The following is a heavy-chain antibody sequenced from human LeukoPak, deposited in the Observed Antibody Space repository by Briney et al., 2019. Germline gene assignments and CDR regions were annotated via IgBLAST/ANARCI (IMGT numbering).Heavy chain of an antibody. CDR2: ISTSSIYI. CDR3: SNGRTSSGTLQHDY. CDR1: GFTFSSYS. J-gene: IGHJ4*02. V-gene: IGHV3-21*04. D-gene: IGHD6-19*01. Sequence: GGSLRLSCAASGFTFSSYSMNWVRQAPGKGLEWVSSISTSSIYIYYADSVNGRFTISRDNAKNSLYLQMNSLRAEDTALYYCSNGRTSSGTLQHDYWGQGTLVTVSS.